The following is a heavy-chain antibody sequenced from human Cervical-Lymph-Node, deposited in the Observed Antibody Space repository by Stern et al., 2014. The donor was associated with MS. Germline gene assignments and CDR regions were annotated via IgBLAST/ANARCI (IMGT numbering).Heavy chain of an antibody. J-gene: IGHJ4*02. CDR2: ISASYGPP. CDR1: GYTFTTYA. V-gene: IGHV1-18*04. D-gene: IGHD3-3*01. CDR3: VREAEVARVVVFGY. Sequence: VQLEESGGEVKKPGASVKVSCKASGYTFTTYAISWVRQAPGQGLQWMGGISASYGPPTYAQSLQGSAAETASTSTRTAYRELRKLRSDDSAVYYCVREAEVARVVVFGYWGQGSLVTVSS.